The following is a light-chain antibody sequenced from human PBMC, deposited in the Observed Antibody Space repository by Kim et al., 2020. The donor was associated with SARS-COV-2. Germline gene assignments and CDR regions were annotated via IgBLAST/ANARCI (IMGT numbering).Light chain of an antibody. J-gene: IGLJ3*02. CDR3: SSSAGSNNLV. Sequence: GQSVTISCSGISSDVGDYPYVSWYQQHPGKAHTLIIYEVRYRPSGVPDRFSGSKSGNTASLTVSGLQAEDEADYYCSSSAGSNNLVFGGGTRLTVL. V-gene: IGLV2-8*01. CDR1: SSDVGDYPY. CDR2: EVR.